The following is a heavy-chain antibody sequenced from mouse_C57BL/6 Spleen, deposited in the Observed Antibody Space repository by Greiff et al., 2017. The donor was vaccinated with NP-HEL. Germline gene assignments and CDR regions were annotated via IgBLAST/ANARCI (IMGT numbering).Heavy chain of an antibody. D-gene: IGHD3-3*01. CDR3: ARRGLGGYFDY. CDR1: GFTSSDYY. CDR2: ISNGGGST. Sequence: EVMLVESGGGLVQPGGSLKLSCAASGFTSSDYYMYWVRQTPEKRLEWVAYISNGGGSTYYQDTVKGRFTIPRDNAKNTLYLQMSRLKSEDTAMYYCARRGLGGYFDYWGQGTTLTVSS. V-gene: IGHV5-12*01. J-gene: IGHJ2*01.